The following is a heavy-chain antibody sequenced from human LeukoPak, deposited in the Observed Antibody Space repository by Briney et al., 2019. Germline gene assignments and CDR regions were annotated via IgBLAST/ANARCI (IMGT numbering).Heavy chain of an antibody. J-gene: IGHJ4*02. Sequence: GASGSLSFKASGYTFTGYYIHWVRHAPGQGLEWMGWTNPNSGGTNYAQKFQGRVTMTRATSISTAYMELSRLRSDDRAVYYCARTYYYDSSGYSSLPYYLDYWGQGTLVTVSS. CDR2: TNPNSGGT. CDR1: GYTFTGYY. D-gene: IGHD3-22*01. V-gene: IGHV1-2*02. CDR3: ARTYYYDSSGYSSLPYYLDY.